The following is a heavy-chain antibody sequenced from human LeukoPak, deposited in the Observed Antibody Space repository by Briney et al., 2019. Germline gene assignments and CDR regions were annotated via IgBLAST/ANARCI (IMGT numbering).Heavy chain of an antibody. CDR3: ARDQYLALRGSTAYYYYYYIDV. V-gene: IGHV4-4*07. CDR2: IYTSGST. J-gene: IGHJ6*03. CDR1: GGSISSYY. Sequence: SETLSLTCTVSGGSISSYYWSWIRQPAGKGLEWIGRIYTSGSTNYNPSLKSRVTMSVDTSKNQFSLKLSSVTAADTAVYYCARDQYLALRGSTAYYYYYYIDVWGKGTTVTISS. D-gene: IGHD3-9*01.